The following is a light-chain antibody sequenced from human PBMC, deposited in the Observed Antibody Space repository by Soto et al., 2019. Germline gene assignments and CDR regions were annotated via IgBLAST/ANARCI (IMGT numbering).Light chain of an antibody. J-gene: IGLJ2*01. CDR2: DVS. Sequence: QSALTQPASVSGSPGQSITISCTGTSSDVGGYNYVSWYQQHPGKAPKLMIYDVSNRPSGVSNRFSGSKSSNTASLTISGLQAEDEADYYCSSYTSSSIPVVFGGGTKLTVL. CDR1: SSDVGGYNY. CDR3: SSYTSSSIPVV. V-gene: IGLV2-14*01.